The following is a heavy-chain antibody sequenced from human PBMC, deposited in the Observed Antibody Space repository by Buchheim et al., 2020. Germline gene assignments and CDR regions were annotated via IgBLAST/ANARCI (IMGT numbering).Heavy chain of an antibody. CDR2: ISSSSSNI. V-gene: IGHV3-21*01. Sequence: EVQLMESGGGLVKPGGSLRLSCAASGFTFRSYSMNWVRQAPGKGLEWVSSISSSSSNIYYADSVKGRFTISRDNAKHSLYLQMNSLRAEDTAVYYCARDQAPKEAAGTDGLGYWGQGTL. D-gene: IGHD6-13*01. J-gene: IGHJ4*02. CDR1: GFTFRSYS. CDR3: ARDQAPKEAAGTDGLGY.